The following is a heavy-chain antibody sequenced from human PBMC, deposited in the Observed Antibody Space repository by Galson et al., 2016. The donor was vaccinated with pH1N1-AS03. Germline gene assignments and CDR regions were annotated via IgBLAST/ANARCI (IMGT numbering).Heavy chain of an antibody. D-gene: IGHD4-23*01. CDR2: INEDGSTA. CDR1: GFSFSTNW. Sequence: AASGFSFSTNWMHWVRQAPGKGLVWVAHINEDGSTARHADSVKGRFAISRDNAKNTLYLQMNSLRAEDTAVYYCARDLGGPNDYWGQGTLVTVSS. CDR3: ARDLGGPNDY. V-gene: IGHV3-74*01. J-gene: IGHJ4*02.